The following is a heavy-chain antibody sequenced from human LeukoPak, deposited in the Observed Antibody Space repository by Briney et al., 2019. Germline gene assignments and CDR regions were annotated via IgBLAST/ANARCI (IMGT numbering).Heavy chain of an antibody. Sequence: ASVKVSCKASGYTFTSYDFNWVRQAPGQRPEWMGWMSPNSGDTGYAQKFQDRVTMTRNTSISTAYMELRSLRSDDTAVYYCARDRKPWYWYFDLWGRGTLVTVSS. CDR3: ARDRKPWYWYFDL. V-gene: IGHV1-8*01. J-gene: IGHJ2*01. CDR2: MSPNSGDT. CDR1: GYTFTSYD.